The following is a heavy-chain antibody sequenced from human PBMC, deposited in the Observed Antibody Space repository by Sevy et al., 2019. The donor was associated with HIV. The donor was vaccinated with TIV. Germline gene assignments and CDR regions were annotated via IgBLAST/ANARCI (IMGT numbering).Heavy chain of an antibody. D-gene: IGHD4-17*01. V-gene: IGHV3-48*03. CDR1: GFSFSSYE. J-gene: IGHJ4*02. CDR2: ISNSGSSV. Sequence: GGSLRLSCAASGFSFSSYEMNWVRQAPGKGLEWLSYISNSGSSVYYSDSVRGRFTISRDYARNSLYLQMNSLRAEDTAVYYCARDLPPSATTVAHFDCWGQGTLVNVSS. CDR3: ARDLPPSATTVAHFDC.